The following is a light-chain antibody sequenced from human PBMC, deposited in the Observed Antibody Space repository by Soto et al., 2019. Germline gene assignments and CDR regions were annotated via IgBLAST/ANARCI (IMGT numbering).Light chain of an antibody. CDR1: SSNIGNNY. V-gene: IGLV1-51*01. CDR3: GTWDSSLGAGV. CDR2: DNS. J-gene: IGLJ2*01. Sequence: QSVLTQPPSVSAAPGQKVTISCSGSSSNIGNNYVSWYQQLPGTAPKLLIYDNSKRPSGIPDRFSGSKSGTSATLGITGLQTGDEADYYCGTWDSSLGAGVFGGGTKVTVL.